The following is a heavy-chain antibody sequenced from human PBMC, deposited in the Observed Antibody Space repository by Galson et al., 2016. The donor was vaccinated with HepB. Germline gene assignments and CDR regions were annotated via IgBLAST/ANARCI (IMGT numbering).Heavy chain of an antibody. Sequence: CAISGDSVSSTTAAWNWFRQSASRGLEWLGRTYLRPKWYNNSASFVQGRITINPDTSKNQFSLQLNSLTPEDTAVYYCAREDDGGIERYDYFDYWGQGTPVTVSS. CDR1: GDSVSSTTAA. CDR3: AREDDGGIERYDYFDY. J-gene: IGHJ4*02. D-gene: IGHD2-15*01. V-gene: IGHV6-1*01. CDR2: TYLRPKWYN.